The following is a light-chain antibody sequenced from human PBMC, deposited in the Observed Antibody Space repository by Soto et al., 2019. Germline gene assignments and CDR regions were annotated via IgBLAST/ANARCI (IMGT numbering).Light chain of an antibody. CDR2: GHN. Sequence: QSVLTQPPSVSGAPGQRVTISCTGSTSNIGAGYEVHWYQQLPGTAPKLLVSGHNIRPSGVPDRFSGFKSGASAFLVITGLQAEEEADYYCQSYDNSRSGSGVFGGGTKVTVL. V-gene: IGLV1-40*01. J-gene: IGLJ3*02. CDR1: TSNIGAGYE. CDR3: QSYDNSRSGSGV.